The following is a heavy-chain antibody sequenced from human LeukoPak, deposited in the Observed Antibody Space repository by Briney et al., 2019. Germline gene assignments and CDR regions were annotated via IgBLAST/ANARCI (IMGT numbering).Heavy chain of an antibody. CDR3: AKREEYDGFQH. V-gene: IGHV3-23*01. J-gene: IGHJ1*01. D-gene: IGHD3-3*01. CDR2: ISGSGGST. CDR1: GFTFSSYA. Sequence: GGSLRLFCAASGFTFSSYAMSWVRQAPGKGLEWVSAISGSGGSTYYADSAKGRFTISRDNSKNTLYLQMNSLRAEDAAVYYCAKREEYDGFQHWGQGTLVTVSS.